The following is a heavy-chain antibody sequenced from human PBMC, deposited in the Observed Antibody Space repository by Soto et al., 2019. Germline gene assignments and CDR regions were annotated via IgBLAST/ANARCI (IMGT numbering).Heavy chain of an antibody. CDR2: IYPDDSDT. J-gene: IGHJ6*03. D-gene: IGHD3-16*01. V-gene: IGHV5-51*01. Sequence: VSLTVSCMVGGYSFTSNWIGRLRKMPGKGLEWMGLIYPDDSDTRYSPSFQGQVTISADKSINTAYLQWSSLKASDTAMYYCARRGKGDYYYYMDVWGEGTTVTVSS. CDR3: ARRGKGDYYYYMDV. CDR1: GYSFTSNW.